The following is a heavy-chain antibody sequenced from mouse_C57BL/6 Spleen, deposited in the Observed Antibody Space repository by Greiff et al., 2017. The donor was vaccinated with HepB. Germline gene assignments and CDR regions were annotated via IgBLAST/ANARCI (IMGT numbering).Heavy chain of an antibody. V-gene: IGHV1-69*01. D-gene: IGHD1-1*01. J-gene: IGHJ4*01. CDR1: GYTFTSYW. Sequence: QVQLQQSGAELVMPGASVKLSCKASGYTFTSYWMHWVKQRPGQGLEWIGEIDPSDSYTNYNQKFKGKSTLTVDKSSSTAYMQLSSLTSEDSAVYYCARWSRGYAMDYWGQGTSVTVSS. CDR3: ARWSRGYAMDY. CDR2: IDPSDSYT.